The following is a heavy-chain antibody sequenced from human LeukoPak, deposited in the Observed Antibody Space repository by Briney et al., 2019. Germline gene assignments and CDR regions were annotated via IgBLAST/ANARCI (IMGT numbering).Heavy chain of an antibody. CDR2: IIPIFGTA. D-gene: IGHD2-2*01. CDR1: GGTFSSYA. CDR3: ARGVVVPAATLYYYYGMDV. Sequence: SVKVSCKASGGTFSSYAISWVRQAPGQGLEWMGGIIPIFGTANYAQKFQGRVTITADESTSTAYMELSSLRSEDTAVYYCARGVVVPAATLYYYYGMDVWGQGTRSPSP. V-gene: IGHV1-69*13. J-gene: IGHJ6*02.